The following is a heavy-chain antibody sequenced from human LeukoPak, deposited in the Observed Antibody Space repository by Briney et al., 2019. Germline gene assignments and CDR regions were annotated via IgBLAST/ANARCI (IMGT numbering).Heavy chain of an antibody. CDR3: AKVLVGATTVSDY. D-gene: IGHD1-26*01. CDR2: ISGSGGST. V-gene: IGHV3-23*01. CDR1: GFTFSTYA. Sequence: GGSLRLSCAASGFTFSTYAMSWVRQAPGKGLEWFSAISGSGGSTFYADSVKGRFTISRDNSKNTLYLQMNSLRAEDTAVYYCAKVLVGATTVSDYWGQGTLVTVSS. J-gene: IGHJ4*02.